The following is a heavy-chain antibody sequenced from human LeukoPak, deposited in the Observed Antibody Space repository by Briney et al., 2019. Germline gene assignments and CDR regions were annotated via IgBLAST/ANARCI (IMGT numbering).Heavy chain of an antibody. CDR2: ISYDGSNK. V-gene: IGHV3-30*18. CDR1: GFTFSSYG. Sequence: GRSLRLSCAASGFTFSSYGMHWVRQAPGKGLEWVAVISYDGSNKYYADSVKGRFAISRDNSKNTLYLQMNSLRAEDTAVYYCAKADGGFDPWGQGTLVTVSS. D-gene: IGHD3-10*01. J-gene: IGHJ5*02. CDR3: AKADGGFDP.